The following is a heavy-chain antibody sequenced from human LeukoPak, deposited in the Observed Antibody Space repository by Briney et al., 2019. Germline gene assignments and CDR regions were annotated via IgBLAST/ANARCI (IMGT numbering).Heavy chain of an antibody. V-gene: IGHV1-3*01. CDR3: ARGGERYYDSSGYYLYYFDY. CDR2: IDAGNGNT. D-gene: IGHD3-22*01. Sequence: ASVKVSCKASGYTFSDYAIHWVRQAPGQRLEWMGWIDAGNGNTRYSQKFQGRVTMTRNTSMSTAYMELSSLRSEDTAVYYCARGGERYYDSSGYYLYYFDYWGQGTLVTVSS. CDR1: GYTFSDYA. J-gene: IGHJ4*02.